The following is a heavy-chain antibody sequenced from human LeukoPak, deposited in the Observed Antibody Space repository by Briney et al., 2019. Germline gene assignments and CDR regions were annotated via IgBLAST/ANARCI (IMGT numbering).Heavy chain of an antibody. CDR1: GYSFTSYW. CDR2: IYPGDSDT. J-gene: IGHJ6*02. D-gene: IGHD7-27*01. V-gene: IGHV5-51*01. Sequence: GESLKISCKASGYSFTSYWIGWVRQLPGKGLEWMEIIYPGDSDTRYSPSFQGQVTISADKSITTAYLQWSSLKASDTAMYYCVRLNRGSAYYYYGMDVWGQGATVTVSS. CDR3: VRLNRGSAYYYYGMDV.